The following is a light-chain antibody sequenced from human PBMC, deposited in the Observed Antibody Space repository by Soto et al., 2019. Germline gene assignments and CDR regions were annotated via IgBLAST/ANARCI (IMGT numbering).Light chain of an antibody. CDR2: DSN. Sequence: QSVLTQPPSVSAAPGQKVTISCSGSSSNIGNNYVSWYQHLPGTAPKLLIYDSNKRPSGIPDRFSGSKSGTSATLGITGLQTGDEADYYCGTWDSSLSVYVFGIGTQLTVL. J-gene: IGLJ1*01. V-gene: IGLV1-51*01. CDR1: SSNIGNNY. CDR3: GTWDSSLSVYV.